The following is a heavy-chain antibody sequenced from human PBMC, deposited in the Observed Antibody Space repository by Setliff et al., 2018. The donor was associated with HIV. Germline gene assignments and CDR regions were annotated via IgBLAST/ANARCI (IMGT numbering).Heavy chain of an antibody. Sequence: GGSLRLSCAAPGFTFSSFAMTWVRQAPGKGLEWVSSISASATSVYNADSVKGRFTISRDNSKNILYVQMNSLRVEDTAVYYCARAYDILIVNAFDVWGPGTMVTVSS. D-gene: IGHD3-9*01. CDR1: GFTFSSFA. CDR3: ARAYDILIVNAFDV. J-gene: IGHJ3*01. V-gene: IGHV3-23*01. CDR2: ISASATSV.